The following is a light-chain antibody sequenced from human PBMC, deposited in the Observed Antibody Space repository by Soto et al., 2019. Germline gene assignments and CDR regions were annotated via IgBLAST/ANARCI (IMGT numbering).Light chain of an antibody. CDR3: QQYGSSPLT. J-gene: IGKJ4*01. CDR2: SAS. CDR1: QSVATN. Sequence: EIVMTQSTATLPVSPGERATLSCRASQSVATNLAWYQQKPGQSPRLLIYSASTRAPGIPDRFSGSGSGTDFTLTISRLEPEDFAVYYCQQYGSSPLTFGRGTKVDIK. V-gene: IGKV3-20*01.